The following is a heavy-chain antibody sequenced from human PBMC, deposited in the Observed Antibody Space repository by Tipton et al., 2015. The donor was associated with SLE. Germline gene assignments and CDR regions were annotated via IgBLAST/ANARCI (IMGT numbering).Heavy chain of an antibody. D-gene: IGHD6-19*01. CDR1: GFTFSSYA. V-gene: IGHV3-30*04. J-gene: IGHJ4*01. CDR3: ARDTIPSGWDFDY. CDR2: ISYDGSNK. Sequence: SLRLSCAASGFTFSSYAMHWVRQAPGKGLEWVTVISYDGSNKYYAESVKGRFTISRDNSKNTLYLQMNSLRAEDTAFYYCARDTIPSGWDFDYWGQGVLVTVSS.